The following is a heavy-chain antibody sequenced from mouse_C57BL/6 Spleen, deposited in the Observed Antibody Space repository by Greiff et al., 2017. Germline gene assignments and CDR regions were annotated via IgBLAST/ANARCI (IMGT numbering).Heavy chain of an antibody. CDR1: GYAFTNYL. D-gene: IGHD2-5*01. CDR2: INSGSGGT. CDR3: ARKGRYSNYFDY. Sequence: QVQLQQSGAELVRPGTSVKVSCKASGYAFTNYLIEWVKQGPGQGLEWIGVINSGSGGTNYNEKFKGKATLTADKSSSTAYMQLSSLTSEDSAVYFCARKGRYSNYFDYWGQGTTLTVSS. V-gene: IGHV1-54*01. J-gene: IGHJ2*01.